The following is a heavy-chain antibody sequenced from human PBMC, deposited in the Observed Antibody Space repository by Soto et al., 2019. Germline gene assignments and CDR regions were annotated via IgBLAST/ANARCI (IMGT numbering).Heavy chain of an antibody. D-gene: IGHD6-19*01. J-gene: IGHJ3*02. CDR1: GFTFSNYA. Sequence: EVQLWEFGGGLVQPGGNLRLSCAASGFTFSNYAMNWVRQAPGKGLEWVSVISHNGASTYSADSVKGRFTTSRDNSKNALYLQMHSLRAEDTAVYYCAKGKYSSGWYGRADVFDIWGQGTVVTVSS. CDR3: AKGKYSSGWYGRADVFDI. V-gene: IGHV3-23*01. CDR2: ISHNGAST.